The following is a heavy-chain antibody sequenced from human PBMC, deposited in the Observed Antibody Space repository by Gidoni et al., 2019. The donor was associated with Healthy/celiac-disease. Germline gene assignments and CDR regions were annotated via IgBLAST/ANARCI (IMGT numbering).Heavy chain of an antibody. CDR1: GFTSSSYA. V-gene: IGHV3-64D*06. D-gene: IGHD3-10*01. CDR3: VKAFRFRSTPHFDY. J-gene: IGHJ4*02. CDR2: ISSNGGST. Sequence: EVQLVGSGGGLVQPGGPLRADCSASGFTSSSYAMHWVRQAPGKGLEYVSAISSNGGSTYYADSVKGRFTISRDNSKITLYLQMSRLRAEDTAVYYCVKAFRFRSTPHFDYWGQGTLVTVSS.